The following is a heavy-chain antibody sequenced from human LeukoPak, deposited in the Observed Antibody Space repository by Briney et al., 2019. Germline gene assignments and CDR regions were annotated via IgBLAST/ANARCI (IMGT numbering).Heavy chain of an antibody. Sequence: PSETLCLTCTVSGGSINTGGYIWNWIRQHPGKGLEWIGYIYNSGSTYYNPSLKSRVTISVDTSKNQFSLKLSSVTAADTAVYYCARAALKSSGYHPHHFDYWGQGILVTVSS. V-gene: IGHV4-31*03. D-gene: IGHD3-22*01. CDR1: GGSINTGGYI. J-gene: IGHJ4*02. CDR3: ARAALKSSGYHPHHFDY. CDR2: IYNSGST.